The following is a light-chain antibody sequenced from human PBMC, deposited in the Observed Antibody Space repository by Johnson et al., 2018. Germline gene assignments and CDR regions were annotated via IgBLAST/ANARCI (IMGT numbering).Light chain of an antibody. Sequence: QSVLTQPPSVSAAPGQKVTISCSGSSSNIGNNYVSWYQQLPGTAPKLLIYENNKRPSGIPDRFSGSKSGPSATLGLTGLQTWDEADYYCGTWDSSLRAGNVFGTGTKVTVL. CDR2: ENN. CDR3: GTWDSSLRAGNV. CDR1: SSNIGNNY. J-gene: IGLJ1*01. V-gene: IGLV1-51*02.